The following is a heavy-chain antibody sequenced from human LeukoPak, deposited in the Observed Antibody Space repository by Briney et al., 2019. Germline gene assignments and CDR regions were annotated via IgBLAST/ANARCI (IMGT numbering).Heavy chain of an antibody. CDR1: GGSISSGGYY. CDR2: IYHSGST. J-gene: IGHJ3*02. D-gene: IGHD2-8*02. V-gene: IGHV4-30-2*01. Sequence: SQTLSLTCTVSGGSISSGGYYWSWIRQPPGKGLEWIGYIYHSGSTYYNPSLKSRVTISVDRSKNQFSLKLSSVTAADTAVYYCARGVLPGGFDIWGQGTMVTVSS. CDR3: ARGVLPGGFDI.